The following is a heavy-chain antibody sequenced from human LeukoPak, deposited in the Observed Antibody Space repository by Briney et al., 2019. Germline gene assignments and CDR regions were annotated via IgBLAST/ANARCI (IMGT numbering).Heavy chain of an antibody. V-gene: IGHV1-69*13. CDR3: ARGDYYDSSGYYYFDY. D-gene: IGHD3-22*01. J-gene: IGHJ4*02. CDR2: IIPIFGTA. CDR1: GGTFSSYA. Sequence: ASVKVSCEASGGTFSSYAISWVRQAPGQGLEWMGGIIPIFGTANYAQKFQGRVTITADESTSTAYMELSSLRSEDTAVYYCARGDYYDSSGYYYFDYWGQGTLVTVSS.